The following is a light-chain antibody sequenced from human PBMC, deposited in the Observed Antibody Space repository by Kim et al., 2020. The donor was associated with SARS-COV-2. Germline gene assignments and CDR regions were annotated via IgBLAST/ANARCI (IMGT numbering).Light chain of an antibody. CDR3: QQRSNWPYT. CDR2: DAY. V-gene: IGKV3-11*01. J-gene: IGKJ2*01. CDR1: QSVSSY. Sequence: LSPGESATLSCRDSQSVSSYLAWYQQKPGQAPRLLIYDAYNRATGIPARFSGSGSGTDFTLTISSLEPEDFAVYYCQQRSNWPYTFGQGTKLEI.